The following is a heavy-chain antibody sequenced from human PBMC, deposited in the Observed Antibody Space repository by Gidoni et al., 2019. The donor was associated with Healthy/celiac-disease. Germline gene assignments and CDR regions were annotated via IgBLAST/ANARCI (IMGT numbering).Heavy chain of an antibody. CDR3: ARGGGAARPRWFDP. V-gene: IGHV4-38-2*02. CDR2: IYHSGST. D-gene: IGHD6-6*01. J-gene: IGHJ5*02. Sequence: QVQLQESGPGLVKPSETLSLTCTVSGYSISSGYYWGWIRQPPGKGLEWIGSIYHSGSTYYNPSLKSRVTISVDTSKNQLSLKLSSVTAADTAVYYCARGGGAARPRWFDPWGQGTLVTVSS. CDR1: GYSISSGYY.